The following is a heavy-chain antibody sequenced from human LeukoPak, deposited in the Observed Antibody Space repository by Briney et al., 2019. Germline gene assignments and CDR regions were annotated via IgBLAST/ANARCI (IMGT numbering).Heavy chain of an antibody. CDR2: INPNSGGT. CDR1: GYTFTGYY. D-gene: IGHD2-2*01. J-gene: IGHJ5*02. V-gene: IGHV1-2*02. CDR3: ARGRCSSTSCHNWFDP. Sequence: ASVKVSCKSSGYTFTGYYMHWVRQAPGQGLAWMGWINPNSGGTNYAQKFQGRVTMTRDTSISTAYMELSRLRSGDTAVYYCARGRCSSTSCHNWFDPWGQGTLVTVSS.